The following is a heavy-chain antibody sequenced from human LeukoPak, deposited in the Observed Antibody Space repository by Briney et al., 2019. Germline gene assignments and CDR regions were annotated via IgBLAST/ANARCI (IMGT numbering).Heavy chain of an antibody. J-gene: IGHJ6*02. Sequence: PGGSLRLSCAASGFTVSSNYMSWVRQAPGKGLEWVSVIYSGGSTYYADSVKGRFTISRDNSKNTLYLQMNSLRAEDTAVYYCAKAIGVVIPYGMDVWGQGTTVTVSS. CDR1: GFTVSSNY. V-gene: IGHV3-53*05. D-gene: IGHD3-22*01. CDR2: IYSGGST. CDR3: AKAIGVVIPYGMDV.